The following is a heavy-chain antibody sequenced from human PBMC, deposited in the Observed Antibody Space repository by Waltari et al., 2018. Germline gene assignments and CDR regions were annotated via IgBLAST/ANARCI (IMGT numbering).Heavy chain of an antibody. Sequence: QVQLVQSGAEVKKPGASVKVSCKASGYTFTSYAMHWVRPAPGQRLEWMGWINAGNGNTKYSQKFQGRVTITRDTSASTAYMELSSLRSEDTAVYYCARDFEAAAGNYWGQGTLVTVSS. V-gene: IGHV1-3*01. J-gene: IGHJ4*02. CDR3: ARDFEAAAGNY. CDR1: GYTFTSYA. CDR2: INAGNGNT. D-gene: IGHD6-13*01.